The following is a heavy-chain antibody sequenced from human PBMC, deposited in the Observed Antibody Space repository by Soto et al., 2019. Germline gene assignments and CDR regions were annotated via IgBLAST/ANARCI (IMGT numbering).Heavy chain of an antibody. Sequence: SETLSLTCAVYGGSFSGYYWSWIRQPPGKGLEWIGEINHSGSTKYNPSLKSRVTISVDTSKNQFSLKLSSVTAADTAVYYCARPATPLPYYYDSSGKGAFDIWGQGTMVTVSS. V-gene: IGHV4-34*01. CDR1: GGSFSGYY. J-gene: IGHJ3*02. CDR2: INHSGST. CDR3: ARPATPLPYYYDSSGKGAFDI. D-gene: IGHD3-22*01.